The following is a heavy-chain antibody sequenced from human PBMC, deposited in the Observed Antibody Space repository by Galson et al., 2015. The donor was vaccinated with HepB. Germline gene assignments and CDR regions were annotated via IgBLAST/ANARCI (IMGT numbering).Heavy chain of an antibody. CDR2: SRNKAKSYST. V-gene: IGHV3-72*01. D-gene: IGHD3-10*01. CDR1: GFTFSDHY. J-gene: IGHJ6*02. CDR3: ARAVRAVTTETYYYTVDV. Sequence: SLRLSCAVSGFTFSDHYMDWVRQAPGQGLEWVGRSRNKAKSYSTEYAASVRGRFTFSRDDSKNSLYLQMNSLKTEDTAMYYCARAVRAVTTETYYYTVDVWGQGTTDTVSS.